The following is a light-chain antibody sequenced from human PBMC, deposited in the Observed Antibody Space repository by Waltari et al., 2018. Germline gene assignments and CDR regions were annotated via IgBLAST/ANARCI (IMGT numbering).Light chain of an antibody. CDR3: MQALQTSIT. CDR1: QSLLHSNGYNY. V-gene: IGKV2-28*01. CDR2: LGS. J-gene: IGKJ5*01. Sequence: DIVMTQSPLSLPVTPGEPASISCRSSQSLLHSNGYNYWDWYRQKPGQSPQLLIYLGSNRASGVPDRFSGSGSGTDFTLKISRVEAEDVGVYYCMQALQTSITFGQGTRLEIK.